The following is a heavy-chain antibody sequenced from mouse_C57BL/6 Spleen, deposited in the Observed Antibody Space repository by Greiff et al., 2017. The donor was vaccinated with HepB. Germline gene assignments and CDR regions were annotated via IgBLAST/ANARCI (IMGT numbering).Heavy chain of an antibody. D-gene: IGHD1-1*01. V-gene: IGHV5-6*01. CDR2: ISSGGSYT. CDR3: ARDYYGSSSRFDY. J-gene: IGHJ2*01. CDR1: GFTFSSYG. Sequence: EVQRVESGGDLVKPGGSLKLSCAASGFTFSSYGMSWVRQTPDKRLEWVATISSGGSYTYYPDSVKGRFTISRDNAKNTLYLQMSSLKSEDTAMYYCARDYYGSSSRFDYWGQGTTLTVSS.